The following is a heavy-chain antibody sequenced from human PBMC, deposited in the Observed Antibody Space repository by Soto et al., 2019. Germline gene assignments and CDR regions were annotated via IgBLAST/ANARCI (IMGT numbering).Heavy chain of an antibody. V-gene: IGHV4-34*01. J-gene: IGHJ5*02. D-gene: IGHD3-3*01. CDR2: INHSGST. Sequence: QVQLQQWGAGLLKPSETLSLTCSVYGGSFSGYYWSWIRQPPGKGLEWIGEINHSGSTNYNPSLKSRVTISVDTSKNQFSLKLSSVTAADTAVYYCARALTIVGVVSDSLNWFDPWGQGTLVTVSS. CDR3: ARALTIVGVVSDSLNWFDP. CDR1: GGSFSGYY.